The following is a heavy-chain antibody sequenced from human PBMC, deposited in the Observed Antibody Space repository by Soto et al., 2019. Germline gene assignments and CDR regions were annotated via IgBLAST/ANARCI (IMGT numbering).Heavy chain of an antibody. CDR3: AREGRYDCSGGSCYSWYFDY. D-gene: IGHD2-15*01. CDR2: INHSGST. J-gene: IGHJ4*02. V-gene: IGHV4-34*01. Sequence: SETMSLTCAVYGGYFSGYYWSRIRQPQGKGLEWIGEINHSGSTNYNPSLKSRVTISVDTSKNQFSLKLSSVTAADTAVYYCAREGRYDCSGGSCYSWYFDYWGQGTLVTVSS. CDR1: GGYFSGYY.